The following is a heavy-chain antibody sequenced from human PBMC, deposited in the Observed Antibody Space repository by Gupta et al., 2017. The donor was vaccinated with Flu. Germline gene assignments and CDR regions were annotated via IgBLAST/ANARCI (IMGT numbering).Heavy chain of an antibody. CDR1: GGSFSGYY. V-gene: IGHV4-34*01. Sequence: QVQLQQWGAGLLKPSETLSLTCAVYGGSFSGYYWSWIRQPPGKGLEWIGEINHSGSTNYNPSLKSRVTISVDTSKNQFSLKLSSVTAADTAVYYCARIPYPIAAAGPSFDYWGQGTLVTVSS. CDR2: INHSGST. D-gene: IGHD6-13*01. J-gene: IGHJ4*02. CDR3: ARIPYPIAAAGPSFDY.